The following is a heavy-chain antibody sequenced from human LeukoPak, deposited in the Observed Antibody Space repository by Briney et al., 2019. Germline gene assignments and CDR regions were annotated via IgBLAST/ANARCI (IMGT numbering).Heavy chain of an antibody. V-gene: IGHV3-66*02. CDR2: IYSGGST. D-gene: IGHD5-18*01. CDR3: ARARTSAMVNIYYYGMDV. J-gene: IGHJ6*02. Sequence: GGSLRLSCAASGFTVSSNCMSWVRQAPGKGLEWVSVIYSGGSTYYADSVKGRFTISRDNSKNTLYLQMNSLRAEDTAVYYCARARTSAMVNIYYYGMDVWGQGTTVTVSS. CDR1: GFTVSSNC.